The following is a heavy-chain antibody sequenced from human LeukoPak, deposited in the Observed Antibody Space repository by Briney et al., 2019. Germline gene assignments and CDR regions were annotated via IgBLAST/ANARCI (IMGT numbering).Heavy chain of an antibody. J-gene: IGHJ4*02. CDR3: ARGWSSYYFDY. D-gene: IGHD2-15*01. Sequence: TGGSLRLSCAPSVFTFCSYSMRWVRHAPGKGLEWVSSVGSSSSYIYYADSVRGRFTISRDNAKNSLYLQMNGLRAEDTAVYYCARGWSSYYFDYWGQGTLVTVSS. CDR1: VFTFCSYS. CDR2: VGSSSSYI. V-gene: IGHV3-21*01.